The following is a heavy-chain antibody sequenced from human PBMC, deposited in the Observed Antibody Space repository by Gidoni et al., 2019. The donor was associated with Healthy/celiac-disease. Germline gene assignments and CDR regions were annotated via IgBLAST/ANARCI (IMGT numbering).Heavy chain of an antibody. CDR3: AKCIVGATVYYGMDV. D-gene: IGHD1-26*01. Sequence: EVQLLETGGGWVQPGGSLRLSCAASGFTFSRYAMGWVRQAPGKGLEWVSAISGSGGSTYYADSVKGRFTISRDNSKNTLYLQMNSLRAEDTAVYYCAKCIVGATVYYGMDVWGQGTTVTVSS. V-gene: IGHV3-23*01. CDR1: GFTFSRYA. J-gene: IGHJ6*02. CDR2: ISGSGGST.